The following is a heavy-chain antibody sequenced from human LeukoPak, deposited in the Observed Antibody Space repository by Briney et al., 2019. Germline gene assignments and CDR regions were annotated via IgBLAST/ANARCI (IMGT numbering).Heavy chain of an antibody. Sequence: GGSLRLSCAASGFTFSSYGMHWVRQAPGKGLEWVAVISYDGGNKYYADSVKGRFTISRDNSKNTLYLQMNSLRAEDTAVYCCAKGLGSWYGGGHYYGMDVWGQGTTVTVSS. CDR3: AKGLGSWYGGGHYYGMDV. CDR2: ISYDGGNK. CDR1: GFTFSSYG. J-gene: IGHJ6*02. V-gene: IGHV3-30*18. D-gene: IGHD6-13*01.